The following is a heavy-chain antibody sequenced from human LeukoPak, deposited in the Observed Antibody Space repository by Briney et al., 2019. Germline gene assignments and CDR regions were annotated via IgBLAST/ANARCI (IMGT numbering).Heavy chain of an antibody. CDR2: INPNSGGT. D-gene: IGHD3-9*01. Sequence: ASVKVSCKASGYTFTGYYMHWVRQAPGQGLEWMGWINPNSGGTNYAQKFQGRVTMTRDTSISTAYMELSRLRSDDTAVYYCARDRLRYFDWSIPHFDYWGQGTLVTVSS. J-gene: IGHJ4*02. CDR1: GYTFTGYY. CDR3: ARDRLRYFDWSIPHFDY. V-gene: IGHV1-2*02.